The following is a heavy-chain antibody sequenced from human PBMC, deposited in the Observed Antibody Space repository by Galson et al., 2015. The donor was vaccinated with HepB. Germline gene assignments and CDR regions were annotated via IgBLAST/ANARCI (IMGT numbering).Heavy chain of an antibody. Sequence: SVKVSCKASGGTFSSYTISWVRQAPGQGLEWMGRIIPILGIANYAQKFQGRVTITADKSTSTAYMELSSLRSEDTAVYYCARVRSTSPHNYYYYYYGMDVWGQGTTVTVSS. CDR2: IIPILGIA. D-gene: IGHD2-2*01. CDR3: ARVRSTSPHNYYYYYYGMDV. CDR1: GGTFSSYT. J-gene: IGHJ6*02. V-gene: IGHV1-69*02.